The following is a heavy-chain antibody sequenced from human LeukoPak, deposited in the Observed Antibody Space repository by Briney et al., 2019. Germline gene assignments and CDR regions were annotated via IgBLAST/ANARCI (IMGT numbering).Heavy chain of an antibody. V-gene: IGHV1-69*05. CDR3: ASTYNWNVPLPDY. J-gene: IGHJ4*02. CDR2: IIPNSGKA. CDR1: GCTFTSYA. Sequence: SVKVSCKASGCTFTSYAINWVRQAAGQGLEWIGRIIPNSGKANYAQKFQGRVTITMKDSISTAYMELIGLRYEDTAVYYCASTYNWNVPLPDYWGQGTLVTVSS. D-gene: IGHD1-1*01.